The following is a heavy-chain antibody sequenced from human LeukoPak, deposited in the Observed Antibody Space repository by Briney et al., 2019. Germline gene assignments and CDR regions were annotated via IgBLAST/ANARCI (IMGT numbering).Heavy chain of an antibody. D-gene: IGHD5-12*01. CDR3: AKDRFGPNGYAGLYFDY. CDR1: GFTFSSYA. V-gene: IGHV3-23*01. J-gene: IGHJ4*02. CDR2: ISGSGGST. Sequence: GGSLRLSCAASGFTFSSYAMSCVRQAPGKGLEWVSGISGSGGSTYYADSMRGRFTISRDNSKNTLYLQMNGLRAEDTAVYYCAKDRFGPNGYAGLYFDYWGQGTLVTVSS.